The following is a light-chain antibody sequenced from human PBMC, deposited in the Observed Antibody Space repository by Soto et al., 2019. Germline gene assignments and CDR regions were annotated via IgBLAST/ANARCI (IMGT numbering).Light chain of an antibody. J-gene: IGLJ7*01. CDR2: DVS. CDR3: SSYTSSSTAV. V-gene: IGLV2-14*01. CDR1: SSDVGGYNY. Sequence: QSVLTQPASVSGSPGQXXTISCTGTSSDVGGYNYVSWYQQHPGKAPKLMIYDVSNRPSGVSNRSSCSKSGNTASLTISGLQAEDEADYYCSSYTSSSTAVFGGGTQLTVL.